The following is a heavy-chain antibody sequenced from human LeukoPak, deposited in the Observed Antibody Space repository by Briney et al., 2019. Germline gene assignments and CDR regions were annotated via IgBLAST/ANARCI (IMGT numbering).Heavy chain of an antibody. CDR1: GGSISSYY. J-gene: IGHJ5*02. V-gene: IGHV4-59*01. CDR3: ARVGYSSSWYWFDP. CDR2: IYYSGST. Sequence: SETLSLTCTVSGGSISSYYWSWIRQPPGKGLEWIGYIYYSGSTNYNPSLKSRVTISVDTSKNQFSLKLSSVTAADTAVYYCARVGYSSSWYWFDPWGQGTLVTVSS. D-gene: IGHD6-13*01.